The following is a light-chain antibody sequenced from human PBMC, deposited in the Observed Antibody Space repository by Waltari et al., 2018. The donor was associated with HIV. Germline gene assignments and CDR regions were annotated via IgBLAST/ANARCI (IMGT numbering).Light chain of an antibody. V-gene: IGLV1-47*01. J-gene: IGLJ2*01. CDR1: SSTLGSNY. CDR3: AAWDDSLSPHVV. CDR2: SDT. Sequence: QSVLTQPPSASGTPGQRVTISCSGSSSTLGSNYVYWYQHLPGTTPTLLIYSDTQRPSSVPDRFSGSKSGTSASLAISGLRSEDEADYYCAAWDDSLSPHVVFGAGTKLTVL.